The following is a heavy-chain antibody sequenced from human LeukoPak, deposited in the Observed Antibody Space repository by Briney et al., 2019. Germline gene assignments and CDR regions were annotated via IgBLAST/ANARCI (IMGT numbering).Heavy chain of an antibody. D-gene: IGHD6-25*01. CDR2: ISGSGGST. V-gene: IGHV3-23*01. Sequence: GGSLRLSCAASGFTFGDYSMSWVRQAPGKGLEWVSAISGSGGSTYYADSVKGRFTISRDNSKNTLYLQMNSLRAEDTAVYYCAKDFEAREAANLHYWGQGTLVTVSS. J-gene: IGHJ4*02. CDR1: GFTFGDYS. CDR3: AKDFEAREAANLHY.